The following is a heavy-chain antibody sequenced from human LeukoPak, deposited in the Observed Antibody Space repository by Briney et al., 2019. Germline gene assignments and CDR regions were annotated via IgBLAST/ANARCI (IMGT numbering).Heavy chain of an antibody. CDR3: ATADYGEEGPKPGSKYNWFDP. D-gene: IGHD4-17*01. CDR1: GYSISSGYY. V-gene: IGHV4-38-2*02. J-gene: IGHJ5*02. CDR2: IYHSGST. Sequence: SETLSLTCTVSGYSISSGYYWGWIRQPPGKGLEWIGSIYHSGSTYYNPSLKSRVTISVDTSKNQFSLKLSSVTAADTAVYYCATADYGEEGPKPGSKYNWFDPWGQGTLVTVSS.